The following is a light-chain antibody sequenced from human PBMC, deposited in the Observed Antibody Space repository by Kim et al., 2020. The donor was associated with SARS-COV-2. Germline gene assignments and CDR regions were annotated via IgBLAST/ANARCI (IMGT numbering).Light chain of an antibody. J-gene: IGLJ3*02. V-gene: IGLV3-1*01. CDR2: QDS. CDR1: KLGDKY. CDR3: QAWDSSTAV. Sequence: GSPGQPASFTCSGDKLGDKYACWYQQKPGQSPVLVIYQDSKRPSGIPERFSGSNSGNTATLTISGSQAMDEADYYCQAWDSSTAVFGGGTQLTVL.